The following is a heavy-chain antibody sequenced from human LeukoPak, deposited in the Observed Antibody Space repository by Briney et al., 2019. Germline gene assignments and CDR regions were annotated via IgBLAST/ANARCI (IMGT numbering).Heavy chain of an antibody. J-gene: IGHJ4*02. CDR1: GGSFSGYY. D-gene: IGHD4-17*01. CDR3: ARVSPADYGDYVRLFDY. V-gene: IGHV4-34*01. CDR2: INHSGST. Sequence: PSGTLSLTCAVYGGSFSGYYWSWIRQPPGKGLEWIGEINHSGSTNYNPSLKSRVTISVDTSKNQFSLKLSSVTAADTAVYYCARVSPADYGDYVRLFDYWGQGTLVTVSS.